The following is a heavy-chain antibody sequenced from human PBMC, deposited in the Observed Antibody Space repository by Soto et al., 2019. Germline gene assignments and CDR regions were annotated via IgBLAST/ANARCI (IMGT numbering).Heavy chain of an antibody. V-gene: IGHV3-33*01. Sequence: QVQVVESGGGVVQPGRSLRLSCAASGFTFSSYTMYWVRQAPGKGLEGVAVIWHDGSNKYYVDSVKGRFTISRDNSKNTLYLQMNSLRAEDTAVYYCAREDWNEGHYCGMGVWGQGTTVTVSS. J-gene: IGHJ6*02. CDR2: IWHDGSNK. CDR3: AREDWNEGHYCGMGV. D-gene: IGHD1-1*01. CDR1: GFTFSSYT.